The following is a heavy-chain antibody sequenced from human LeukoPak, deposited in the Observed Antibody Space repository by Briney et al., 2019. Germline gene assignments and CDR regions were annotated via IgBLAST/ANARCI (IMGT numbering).Heavy chain of an antibody. CDR1: GGSISGSY. Sequence: SETLSLTCTVSGGSISGSYWSWIRQPPGKGLEWIGYIHYSGRTNYSPSLKSRVTISLDTSKNQISLKLSSVTAADTAVYYCARHTTVVPPHYFDYWGQGTLVTVSS. CDR3: ARHTTVVPPHYFDY. CDR2: IHYSGRT. V-gene: IGHV4-59*08. D-gene: IGHD4-23*01. J-gene: IGHJ4*02.